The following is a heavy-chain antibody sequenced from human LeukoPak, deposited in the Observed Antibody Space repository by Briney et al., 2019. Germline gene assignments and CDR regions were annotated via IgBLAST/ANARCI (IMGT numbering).Heavy chain of an antibody. D-gene: IGHD6-13*01. Sequence: PSETLSLTCTVSGGSISSYYWSWIWQPPGKGLEWIGYIYYSGSTNYNPSLKSRVTISVDTSKNQFSLKLSSVTAADTAVYYCARCIAAASFDPWGQGTLVTVSP. J-gene: IGHJ5*02. V-gene: IGHV4-59*08. CDR2: IYYSGST. CDR3: ARCIAAASFDP. CDR1: GGSISSYY.